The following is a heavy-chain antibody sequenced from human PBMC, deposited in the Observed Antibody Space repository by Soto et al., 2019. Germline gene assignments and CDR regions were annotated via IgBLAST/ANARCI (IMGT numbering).Heavy chain of an antibody. D-gene: IGHD6-19*01. CDR1: GGTFSSYA. V-gene: IGHV1-69*13. Sequence: SVKVSCKASGGTFSSYAISWVRQAPGQGLEWMGGIIPIFGTANYAQKFQGRVTITADESTSTAYMELSSLRSEDTAVYYCARGIIAVATYYYYGMDVWGQGTTVTVSS. CDR2: IIPIFGTA. CDR3: ARGIIAVATYYYYGMDV. J-gene: IGHJ6*02.